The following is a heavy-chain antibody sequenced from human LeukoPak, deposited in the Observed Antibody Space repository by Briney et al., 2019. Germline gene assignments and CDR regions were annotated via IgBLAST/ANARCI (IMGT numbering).Heavy chain of an antibody. CDR3: AKSVGYGDYRGWYFDP. V-gene: IGHV3-30*18. Sequence: TGGSLRLSCAASGFTFSSYGMHWVRQAPGKGLEWVAVISYDGSNKYYADSVKGRFTISRDNSKNTLYLQMNSLRAEDTAVYYCAKSVGYGDYRGWYFDPWGQGTLVTVSS. CDR1: GFTFSSYG. CDR2: ISYDGSNK. D-gene: IGHD4-17*01. J-gene: IGHJ5*02.